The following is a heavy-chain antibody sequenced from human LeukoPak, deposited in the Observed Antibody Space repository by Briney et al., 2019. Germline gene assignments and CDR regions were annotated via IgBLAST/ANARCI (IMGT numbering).Heavy chain of an antibody. CDR3: ARVRRLVTATTPYFDY. CDR2: IYYSGSS. J-gene: IGHJ4*02. CDR1: GETFSGFY. D-gene: IGHD2-15*01. V-gene: IGHV4-59*01. Sequence: SETLSLTCAVYGETFSGFYWSWIRQPPGKGLEWIGYIYYSGSSKNNPSNPSLKSRVTISIDTSKNQFSLKLSSVTAADTAVYYCARVRRLVTATTPYFDYWGQGTLVTVSS.